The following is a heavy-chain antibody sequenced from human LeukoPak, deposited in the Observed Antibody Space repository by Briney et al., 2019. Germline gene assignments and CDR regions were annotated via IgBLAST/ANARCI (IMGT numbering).Heavy chain of an antibody. CDR2: IIPTFGTA. D-gene: IGHD2-2*01. CDR3: ARGRGYCSSTSCSTPREYYYYGMDV. V-gene: IGHV1-69*01. J-gene: IGHJ6*02. Sequence: SVKVSCKASGGTFSSYAISWVRQGPGQGLEWMGGIIPTFGTANYAQKFQGRVTITADESTSTAYMELSSLRSEDTAVYYCARGRGYCSSTSCSTPREYYYYGMDVWGQGTTVTVSS. CDR1: GGTFSSYA.